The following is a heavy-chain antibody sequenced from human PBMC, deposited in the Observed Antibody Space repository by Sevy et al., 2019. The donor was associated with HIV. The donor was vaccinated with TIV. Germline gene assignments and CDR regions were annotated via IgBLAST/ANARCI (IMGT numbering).Heavy chain of an antibody. D-gene: IGHD2-15*01. V-gene: IGHV3-9*01. CDR2: SSWNSGSI. Sequence: GGSLRLSCAASGFTFDDYAMHWVRQAPGKGLEWVSGSSWNSGSIGYADSVKSRFTISRENAKTSLYLQMNSVRAEDTALYYCAKAMRYCSGGSCYNYGMDVWGQGTTVTVTS. CDR1: GFTFDDYA. J-gene: IGHJ6*02. CDR3: AKAMRYCSGGSCYNYGMDV.